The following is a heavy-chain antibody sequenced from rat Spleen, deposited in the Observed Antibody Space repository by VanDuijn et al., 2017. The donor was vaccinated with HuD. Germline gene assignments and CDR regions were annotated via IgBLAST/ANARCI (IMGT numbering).Heavy chain of an antibody. CDR3: ARRTGQVYNNYFDY. CDR1: GYFITSNF. J-gene: IGHJ2*01. CDR2: ISYSGTT. Sequence: EVQLQESGPGLVKPSQSLSLTCSVTGYFITSNFWGWIRKFPGNKMEWMGDISYSGTTSYHPSLKSSISITRDTSKNQFFLQLKSVTADDTATYYCARRTGQVYNNYFDYWGQGVMVTVSS. D-gene: IGHD1-10*01. V-gene: IGHV3-1*01.